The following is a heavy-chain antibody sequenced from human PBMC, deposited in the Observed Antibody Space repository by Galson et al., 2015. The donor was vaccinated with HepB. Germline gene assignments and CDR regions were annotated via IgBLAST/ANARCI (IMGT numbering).Heavy chain of an antibody. CDR2: ISYDGSNK. V-gene: IGHV3-30*04. Sequence: SLRLSCAVSGFTFSSYAMHWVRQAPGKGLEWVAVISYDGSNKYYADSVKGRFTISRDNSKNTLYLQMNSLRAEDTAVYYCARDSGDRMVYAIGVDYWGQGTLVTVSS. CDR1: GFTFSSYA. CDR3: ARDSGDRMVYAIGVDY. D-gene: IGHD2-8*01. J-gene: IGHJ4*02.